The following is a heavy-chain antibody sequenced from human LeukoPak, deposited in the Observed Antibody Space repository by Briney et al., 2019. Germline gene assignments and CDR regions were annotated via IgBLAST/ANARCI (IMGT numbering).Heavy chain of an antibody. CDR1: GFSFGSYG. D-gene: IGHD3-3*01. CDR3: ARGVYYDFWSGPDAFDI. Sequence: GGSLRLSCAASGFSFGSYGMHWVRQAPGKGLEWVAFIQNDGSKKYYADYVKGRFTISRDNAKNSLYLQMNSLRAEDTAVYYCARGVYYDFWSGPDAFDIWGQGTMVTVSS. CDR2: IQNDGSKK. J-gene: IGHJ3*02. V-gene: IGHV3-30*02.